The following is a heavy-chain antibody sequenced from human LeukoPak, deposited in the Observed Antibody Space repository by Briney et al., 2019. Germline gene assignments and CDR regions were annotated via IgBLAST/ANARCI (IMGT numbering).Heavy chain of an antibody. V-gene: IGHV4-61*02. Sequence: SQTLSLTCTVSGGSISSGSYYWSWIRQPAGKGLEWIGRIYTSGSTNYNPSLKSRVTISVDTSKNQFSLELSSVTAADTAVYYCARWGYSGYDLSLSWFDPWGQGTLVTVSS. CDR1: GGSISSGSYY. CDR2: IYTSGST. D-gene: IGHD5-12*01. CDR3: ARWGYSGYDLSLSWFDP. J-gene: IGHJ5*02.